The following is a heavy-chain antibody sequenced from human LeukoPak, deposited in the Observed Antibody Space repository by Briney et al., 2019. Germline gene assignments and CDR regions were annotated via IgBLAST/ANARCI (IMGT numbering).Heavy chain of an antibody. D-gene: IGHD3-16*02. CDR2: IYYSGST. V-gene: IGHV4-4*02. CDR3: ARVPRGSYPDY. CDR1: GGSISSNNW. J-gene: IGHJ4*02. Sequence: SGTLSLTCAVSGGSISSNNWWGWVRQPPGKGLEWIGYIYYSGSTYYNPSLKSRVTISVDTSKNQFSLKLSSVTAADTAVYYCARVPRGSYPDYWGQGTLVTVSS.